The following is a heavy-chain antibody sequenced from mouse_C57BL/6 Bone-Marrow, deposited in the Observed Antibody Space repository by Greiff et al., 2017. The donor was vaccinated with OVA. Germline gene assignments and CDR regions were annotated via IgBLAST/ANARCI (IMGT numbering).Heavy chain of an antibody. CDR2: INPNNGGT. D-gene: IGHD4-1*01. CDR1: GYTFTDYY. V-gene: IGHV1-26*01. J-gene: IGHJ1*03. Sequence: EVQLQQSGPELVKPGASVKISCKASGYTFTDYYMNWVKQSHGKSLEWIGDINPNNGGTSYNQKFKGKATLTVDKSSSTAYLELRSLTSEDSAVYYCASANWDGWYYDVWGRGTTITVS. CDR3: ASANWDGWYYDV.